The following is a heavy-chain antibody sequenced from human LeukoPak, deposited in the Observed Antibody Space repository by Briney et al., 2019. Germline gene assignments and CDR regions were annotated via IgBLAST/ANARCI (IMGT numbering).Heavy chain of an antibody. J-gene: IGHJ4*02. D-gene: IGHD1-26*01. V-gene: IGHV5-51*01. CDR3: ARRGAGDYFDY. CDR1: GYTFTSYW. CDR2: IYPGDSAT. Sequence: GESLKISCKVSGYTFTSYWIGWVRQMPGKGLECMGIIYPGDSATRYIPSFQGHVSISADKSISTAYPQWSSLKASDTAIYYCARRGAGDYFDYWGQGTLVTVSS.